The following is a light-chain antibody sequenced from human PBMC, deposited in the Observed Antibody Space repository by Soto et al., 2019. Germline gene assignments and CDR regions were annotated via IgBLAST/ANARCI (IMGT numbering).Light chain of an antibody. J-gene: IGKJ1*01. CDR1: QTITSY. Sequence: EIVLTQSPATLSLSPGESATLSCRASQTITSYLAWYQQKPGQAPRLLIYDVSNRATGIPARFSGSGSGTDFILTISSLEPEDFAFSYCQQRSNLPLGTFGQGTKVEIK. CDR3: QQRSNLPLGT. V-gene: IGKV3-11*01. CDR2: DVS.